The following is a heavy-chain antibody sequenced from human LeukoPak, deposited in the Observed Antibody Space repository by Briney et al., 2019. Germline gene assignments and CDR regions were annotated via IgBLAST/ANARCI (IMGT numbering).Heavy chain of an antibody. Sequence: ASVKVSCKASGYTFTGHYYIHWVRQAPGQGLEWMGWITPNTGGTNYAQKFQGRVTMTRDTSISTAYMDLSSLTSDDTAVYYCARSNYGGQGAGDNWFDPWGQGTLVTVSS. J-gene: IGHJ5*02. D-gene: IGHD4/OR15-4a*01. V-gene: IGHV1-2*02. CDR1: GYTFTGHYY. CDR3: ARSNYGGQGAGDNWFDP. CDR2: ITPNTGGT.